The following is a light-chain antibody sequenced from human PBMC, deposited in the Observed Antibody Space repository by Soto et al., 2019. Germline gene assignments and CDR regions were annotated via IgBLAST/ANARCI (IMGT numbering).Light chain of an antibody. CDR3: CSFAGSSTV. CDR1: SSDVGSYNL. V-gene: IGLV2-23*01. CDR2: EGS. Sequence: QSALTQPASVSGSPGQSITISCTGTSSDVGSYNLVSWYQQHPGKAPKLMIYEGSKRPSGVSNRFSGPKSGNTASLPISGLQVEDEADYYCCSFAGSSTVFGGGTQLTVL. J-gene: IGLJ7*01.